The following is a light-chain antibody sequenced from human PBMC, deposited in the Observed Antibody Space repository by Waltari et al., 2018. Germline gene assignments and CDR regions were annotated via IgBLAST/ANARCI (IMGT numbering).Light chain of an antibody. CDR3: PQLHSYPVT. Sequence: AVQLTQSPSSLSASVGDRVTITCRASQAISSALAWYQQKPGKAPNLLISDASNLESGVPSRVSGSGSGTHFTLTISSLQPADFATYYCPQLHSYPVTFGGGTKVEIK. CDR1: QAISSA. J-gene: IGKJ4*01. CDR2: DAS. V-gene: IGKV1-13*02.